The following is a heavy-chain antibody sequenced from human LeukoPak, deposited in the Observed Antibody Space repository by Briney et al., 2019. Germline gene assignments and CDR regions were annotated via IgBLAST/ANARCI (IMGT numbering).Heavy chain of an antibody. CDR2: IRFDGSNI. J-gene: IGHJ5*02. V-gene: IGHV3-30*02. CDR3: ARGGIRWFDP. CDR1: GFTFSTYG. Sequence: GGSLRLSCAASGFTFSTYGMHWVRQAPGKGLEWVAFIRFDGSNIYYADSVKGRFTISRDNSKNTLYLQMNSLRAEDTAVYYCARGGIRWFDPWGQGTLVTVSS. D-gene: IGHD1-14*01.